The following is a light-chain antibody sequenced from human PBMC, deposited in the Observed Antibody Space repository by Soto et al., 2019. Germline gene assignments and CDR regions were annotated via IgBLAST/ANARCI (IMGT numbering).Light chain of an antibody. CDR3: LQINSYPYT. CDR2: AAS. V-gene: IGKV1-9*01. J-gene: IGKJ2*01. Sequence: IQLTQSPSSLPASVGDRVTITCRASQGITTYLAWYQQKPGKAPKLLMYAASALQSGVPSRFSGSGSGTDFTLTISRLQPEDFATYYCLQINSYPYTFGQGNKQEIK. CDR1: QGITTY.